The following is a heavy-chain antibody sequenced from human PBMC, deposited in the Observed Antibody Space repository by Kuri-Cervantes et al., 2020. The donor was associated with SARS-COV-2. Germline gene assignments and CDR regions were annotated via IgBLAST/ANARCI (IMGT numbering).Heavy chain of an antibody. J-gene: IGHJ3*02. CDR3: ARFGVVVVAAPSRAFDI. CDR2: ISSSGSTI. Sequence: GGSLRLSCAASGFTFSNAWMSWVRQAPGKGLEWVSYISSSGSTIYYADSVKGRFTISRDNAKNSLYLQMNSLRAEDTAVYYCARFGVVVVAAPSRAFDIWGQGTMVTVSS. CDR1: GFTFSNAW. D-gene: IGHD2-15*01. V-gene: IGHV3-11*04.